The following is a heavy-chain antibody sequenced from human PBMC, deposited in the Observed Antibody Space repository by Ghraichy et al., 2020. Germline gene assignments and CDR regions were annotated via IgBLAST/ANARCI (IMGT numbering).Heavy chain of an antibody. CDR2: INYVGTT. CDR3: GRHRAGVGVAYFDF. J-gene: IGHJ4*02. D-gene: IGHD3-3*01. CDR1: GSSIGRSGYY. V-gene: IGHV4-39*01. Sequence: SETLSLTCNVSGSSIGRSGYYWDWIRQPPGKGLEWSGNINYVGTTYANPSLKSRVTMSLNTVNTYISQKLTSVTAEDTAVYYFGRHRAGVGVAYFDFWGQGTQATVSS.